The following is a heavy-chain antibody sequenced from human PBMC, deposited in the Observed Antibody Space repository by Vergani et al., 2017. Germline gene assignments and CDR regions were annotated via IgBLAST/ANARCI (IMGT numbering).Heavy chain of an antibody. J-gene: IGHJ4*02. D-gene: IGHD1-14*01. V-gene: IGHV4-4*07. CDR1: GFTFSSYA. CDR2: IYTSGGT. Sequence: VQLLESGGGLVQPGGSLRLSCAASGFTFSSYAMSWVRQPAGKGLEWIGRIYTSGGTNYNPSLKSRVTISVDTSKNQFSLRLSSVTAADTAVYYCATNHLGIGFDSWGQGTLVTVSS. CDR3: ATNHLGIGFDS.